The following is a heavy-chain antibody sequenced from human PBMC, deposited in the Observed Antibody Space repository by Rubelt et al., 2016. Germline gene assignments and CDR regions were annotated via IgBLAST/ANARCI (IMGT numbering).Heavy chain of an antibody. CDR1: GGSISSSSYY. Sequence: QLQLQESGPGLVKPSETLSLTCTVSGGSISSSSYYWGWIRQPPGKGLEWIGSIYYSGSTYYNPSLKSRVTISVDTSKNQFSLKLSSLTASVTAVYYCARHGGALAFDIWGQGTMVTVSS. CDR3: ARHGGALAFDI. CDR2: IYYSGST. D-gene: IGHD3-16*01. J-gene: IGHJ3*02. V-gene: IGHV4-39*01.